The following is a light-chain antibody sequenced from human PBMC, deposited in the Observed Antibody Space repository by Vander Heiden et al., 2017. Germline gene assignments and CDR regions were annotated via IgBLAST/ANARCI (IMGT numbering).Light chain of an antibody. CDR3: QQSYSTPLT. CDR1: QSISSY. J-gene: IGKJ4*01. Sequence: DIQMTQSPSSLSASVGDRVTITCRASQSISSYLNWYQPKPGKAPTLLIYAASSLQSGVPSRFSGSGSGTDFTLTISSLQPEDFATYYCQQSYSTPLTFGGGTKVXIK. V-gene: IGKV1-39*01. CDR2: AAS.